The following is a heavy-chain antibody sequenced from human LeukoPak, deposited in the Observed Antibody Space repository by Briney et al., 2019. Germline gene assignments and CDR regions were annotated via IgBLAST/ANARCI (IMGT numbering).Heavy chain of an antibody. Sequence: GGSLRLSCAASGFTVSSNYMSWVRQAPGKGLEWVSVIYSGGSTYYADSVKGRFTISRDNSKNTLYLQMNSLRAEDTAVYYCARERSYYYDSSGFWDVFDIWGQGTMVTVSP. CDR1: GFTVSSNY. CDR2: IYSGGST. J-gene: IGHJ3*02. V-gene: IGHV3-53*01. D-gene: IGHD3-22*01. CDR3: ARERSYYYDSSGFWDVFDI.